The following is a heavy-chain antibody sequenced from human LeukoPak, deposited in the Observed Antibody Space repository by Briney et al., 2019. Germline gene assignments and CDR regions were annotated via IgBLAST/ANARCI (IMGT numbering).Heavy chain of an antibody. D-gene: IGHD2-15*01. CDR1: GFTFSDYY. Sequence: PGGSLRLSCAASGFTFSDYYMSWIRQAPGKGREWVSYISSSGSTIFYADSVKGRFTISRDNAKNSLYLQMNSLRAEDTAVYYCARDRVVVVAAMEPDYWGQGTLVTVSS. V-gene: IGHV3-11*01. CDR3: ARDRVVVVAAMEPDY. J-gene: IGHJ4*02. CDR2: ISSSGSTI.